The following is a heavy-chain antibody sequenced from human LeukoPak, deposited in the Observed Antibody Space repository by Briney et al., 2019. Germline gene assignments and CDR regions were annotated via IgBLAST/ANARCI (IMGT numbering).Heavy chain of an antibody. Sequence: SETLSLTCSVSGTSIDYFYLAWLRQAAGKGLEWIGRIYSSGSTNYSPSLKSRVAMSVDTSKSQFYLRLTSVTAADTAFYYCARITATTEGPFDPWGQGILVTVSS. J-gene: IGHJ5*02. CDR3: ARITATTEGPFDP. CDR2: IYSSGST. CDR1: GTSIDYFY. D-gene: IGHD4-17*01. V-gene: IGHV4-4*07.